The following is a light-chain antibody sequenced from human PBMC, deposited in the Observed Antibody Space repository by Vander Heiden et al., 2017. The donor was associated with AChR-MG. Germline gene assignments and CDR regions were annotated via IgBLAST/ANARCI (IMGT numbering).Light chain of an antibody. V-gene: IGKV4-1*01. CDR2: WAS. J-gene: IGKJ1*01. Sequence: DIVMTQSPDSLSVSLGERATINCKSSQSVLSSSNNKNYLAWYQQKPGQPPKLLIYWASTRESGVSDRFSGSGSGTDFTLTISSLQAEDVAVYYCQQYYSTPRTFGQGTKVEIK. CDR3: QQYYSTPRT. CDR1: QSVLSSSNNKNY.